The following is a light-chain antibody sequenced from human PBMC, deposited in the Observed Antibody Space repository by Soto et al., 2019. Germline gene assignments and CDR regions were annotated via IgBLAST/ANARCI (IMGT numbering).Light chain of an antibody. CDR3: QSYDSTLSARYV. Sequence: QSVLTQPPSVAGAAGQGVTISCTGSSSNIGAGYDVHWYQQRPGTAPKLLIFGNTNRPSGVPDRFSGSKSGTSASLAITGLQAEDEGDYYCQSYDSTLSARYVFGTGTKVTVL. CDR1: SSNIGAGYD. V-gene: IGLV1-40*01. CDR2: GNT. J-gene: IGLJ1*01.